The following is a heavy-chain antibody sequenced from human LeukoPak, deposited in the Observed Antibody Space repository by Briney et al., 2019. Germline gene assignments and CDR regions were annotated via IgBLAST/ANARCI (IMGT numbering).Heavy chain of an antibody. CDR1: GFTFSSYS. D-gene: IGHD3-10*01. V-gene: IGHV3-48*04. Sequence: GGSLRLSCAASGFTFSSYSMKWVRQAPGEGLEWVSYISSSSSNIYYADSVKGLFTISRDNAKNSLYLQMNSLRAEDTAVYYCARSTMVRGVTNWFDPWGQGTLVTVSS. CDR3: ARSTMVRGVTNWFDP. J-gene: IGHJ5*02. CDR2: ISSSSSNI.